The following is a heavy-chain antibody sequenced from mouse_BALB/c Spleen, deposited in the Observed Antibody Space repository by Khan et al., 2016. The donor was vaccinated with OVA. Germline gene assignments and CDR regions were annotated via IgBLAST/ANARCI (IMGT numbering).Heavy chain of an antibody. D-gene: IGHD3-1*01. CDR1: GYTFTSYT. V-gene: IGHV1-4*01. J-gene: IGHJ2*01. Sequence: QVRLQQSGAELVKPGASVKMSCKASGYTFTSYTMHWVKQRPGQGLEWIGYFNPSSGYTKYNQKFKDKATLTADKSSSTAYMQLSSLTSEDSAVYYCARKSTRASYWGQGTTLTVSS. CDR2: FNPSSGYT. CDR3: ARKSTRASY.